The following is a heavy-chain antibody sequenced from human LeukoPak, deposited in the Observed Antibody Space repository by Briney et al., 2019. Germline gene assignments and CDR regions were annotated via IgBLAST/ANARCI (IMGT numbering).Heavy chain of an antibody. J-gene: IGHJ4*02. V-gene: IGHV3-7*01. CDR2: IRQDGSEK. Sequence: GGSLRLSCAASGFTVSSYLMSWARQAPGKGLEWVANIRQDGSEKYYVDSVKGRFTISRDDAKNSLYLQMNSLRAEDTAVYYCARALGSSSDYWGQGTLVTVSS. CDR3: ARALGSSSDY. CDR1: GFTVSSYL. D-gene: IGHD6-6*01.